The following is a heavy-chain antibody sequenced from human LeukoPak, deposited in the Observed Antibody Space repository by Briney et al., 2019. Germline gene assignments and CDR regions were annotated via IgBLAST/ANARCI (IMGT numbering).Heavy chain of an antibody. V-gene: IGHV3-48*01. CDR3: ARDYTGYSSSWYAFDI. CDR2: ISSSSSTI. Sequence: PGGSLRLSCAASGFTFSFYSMNWVRQAPGKGLEWVSYISSSSSTIYYADSVKGRFTISRDNAKNSLYLQMNSLRAEDTAVYYCARDYTGYSSSWYAFDIWGQGTMVTVSS. CDR1: GFTFSFYS. J-gene: IGHJ3*02. D-gene: IGHD6-13*01.